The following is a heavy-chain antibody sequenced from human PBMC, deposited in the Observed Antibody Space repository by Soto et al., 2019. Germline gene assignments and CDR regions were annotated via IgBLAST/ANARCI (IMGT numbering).Heavy chain of an antibody. D-gene: IGHD2-8*01. Sequence: GSLRLSCAASGFTFSNAWMSWVRQSPGKGLEWVGRIKSKTDGGTTDYAAPVKGRFTISRDDSKNTLYLQMNSLKTEDTAVYYCTTDLTTNFYFDYWGQGTLVTVSS. CDR3: TTDLTTNFYFDY. CDR1: GFTFSNAW. J-gene: IGHJ4*02. CDR2: IKSKTDGGTT. V-gene: IGHV3-15*01.